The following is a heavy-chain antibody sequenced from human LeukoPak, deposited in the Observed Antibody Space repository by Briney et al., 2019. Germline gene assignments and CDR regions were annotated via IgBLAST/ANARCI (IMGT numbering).Heavy chain of an antibody. Sequence: GGSLRLSCDASEFIFSDYDMNWVRQAPGKGLESLSYISPSGTDISYADSVKGRFTISRDNAKNSLYLQMNSLRAEDTAVYYCTRDPRRLDYWGQGTLVTVSS. CDR1: EFIFSDYD. V-gene: IGHV3-11*01. J-gene: IGHJ4*02. CDR3: TRDPRRLDY. CDR2: ISPSGTDI.